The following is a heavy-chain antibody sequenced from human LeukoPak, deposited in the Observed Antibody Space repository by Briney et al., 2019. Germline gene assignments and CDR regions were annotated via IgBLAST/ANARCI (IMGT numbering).Heavy chain of an antibody. V-gene: IGHV4-59*01. D-gene: IGHD6-19*01. J-gene: IGHJ5*02. Sequence: SETLSLTCTVSGGSIRSYYWSWIRQPPGKGLEWIGYIYYTGSTNYSPSLKSRVTISVDTSKNQFSLRLSSVAAADTAVYYCARGSFSSGRIFDPWGQGTLVTVSS. CDR1: GGSIRSYY. CDR2: IYYTGST. CDR3: ARGSFSSGRIFDP.